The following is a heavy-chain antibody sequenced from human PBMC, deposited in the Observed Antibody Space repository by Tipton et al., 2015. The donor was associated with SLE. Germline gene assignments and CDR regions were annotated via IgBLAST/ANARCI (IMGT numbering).Heavy chain of an antibody. Sequence: TLSLTCTVSGGSINSRHPWAWIRQPPGKGLEWIGTVFYSGGTYYNPSLKSRVTTSVDASRNQFSLKLSSVTAADPAVYYCARDSTFYRCWGEGTLVTVSS. D-gene: IGHD6-13*01. V-gene: IGHV4-39*07. CDR2: VFYSGGT. CDR3: ARDSTFYRC. CDR1: GGSINSRHP. J-gene: IGHJ4*02.